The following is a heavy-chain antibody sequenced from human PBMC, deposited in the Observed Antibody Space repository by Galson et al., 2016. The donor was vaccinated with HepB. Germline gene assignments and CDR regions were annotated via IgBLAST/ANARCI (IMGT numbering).Heavy chain of an antibody. CDR1: GFSLSTTGVG. D-gene: IGHD1-26*01. Sequence: PALVKPTQTLTLTCIFSGFSLSTTGVGVGWMRQPPGKTLEWLAHIYWDGDERYSPSLKSRLTITKDTSKNRVVLTMTNMDPVDTATYYCVHIVHSGSYYYFASWGQGTLVTVPS. CDR3: VHIVHSGSYYYFAS. J-gene: IGHJ4*02. CDR2: IYWDGDE. V-gene: IGHV2-5*02.